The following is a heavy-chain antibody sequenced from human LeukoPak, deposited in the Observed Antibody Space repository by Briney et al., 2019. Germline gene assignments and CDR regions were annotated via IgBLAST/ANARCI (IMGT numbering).Heavy chain of an antibody. CDR2: ISYDGSNK. J-gene: IGHJ6*02. CDR1: GFTFSSYT. V-gene: IGHV3-30-3*01. CDR3: ASLWSAVAGSAGMDV. D-gene: IGHD6-19*01. Sequence: PGRSLRLFCAASGFTFSSYTMHWVRQAPGKGLEWVAVISYDGSNKYYTDSVKGRFTISRDNSKNTLYLQMNSLRAEDTAVYYCASLWSAVAGSAGMDVWGRGTTVTVSS.